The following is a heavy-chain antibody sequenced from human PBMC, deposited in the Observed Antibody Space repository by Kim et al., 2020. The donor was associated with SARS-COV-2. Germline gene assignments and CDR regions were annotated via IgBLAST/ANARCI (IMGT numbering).Heavy chain of an antibody. J-gene: IGHJ6*02. Sequence: ASVKVSCKASGYTFTSYAMNWVRQAPGQGLEWMGWINTNTGNPTYAQGFTGRFVFSLDTSVSTAYLQISSLKAEDTAVYYCASELITIFGVVQNHLGMDVWGQGTPVTVSS. V-gene: IGHV7-4-1*02. CDR2: INTNTGNP. D-gene: IGHD3-3*01. CDR1: GYTFTSYA. CDR3: ASELITIFGVVQNHLGMDV.